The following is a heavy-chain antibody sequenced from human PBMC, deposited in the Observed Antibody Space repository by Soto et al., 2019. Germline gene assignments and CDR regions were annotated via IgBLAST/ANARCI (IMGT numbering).Heavy chain of an antibody. V-gene: IGHV3-48*03. CDR3: ARDMERFSFDY. J-gene: IGHJ4*02. Sequence: PGGSLRLSCAASGFTFSSFEMNWVRQAPGKGLEWVSWISSSCGSVYYADSVKGRFTISRDYAKNSLYLQMNSVRADDTAVYYCARDMERFSFDYWGQGILVTVSS. CDR1: GFTFSSFE. D-gene: IGHD1-1*01. CDR2: ISSSCGSV.